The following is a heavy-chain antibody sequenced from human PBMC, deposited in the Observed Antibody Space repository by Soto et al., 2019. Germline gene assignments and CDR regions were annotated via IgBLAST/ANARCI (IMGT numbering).Heavy chain of an antibody. V-gene: IGHV4-34*01. Sequence: PSETLSLPCAVYGGSFSGYYWSWIRQPPGKGLEWIGEINHSGSTNYNPSLKSRVTISVDTPKNQFTLKLSSVTAADTPVYYCARRRYYGSGPTPYALVWFDYWGQGPLVT. CDR2: INHSGST. CDR3: ARRRYYGSGPTPYALVWFDY. J-gene: IGHJ4*02. CDR1: GGSFSGYY. D-gene: IGHD3-10*01.